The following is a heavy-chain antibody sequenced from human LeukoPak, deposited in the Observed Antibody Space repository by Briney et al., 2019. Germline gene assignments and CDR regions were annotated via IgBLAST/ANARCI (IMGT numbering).Heavy chain of an antibody. CDR1: GFTSIAYA. V-gene: IGHV3-21*01. CDR2: ISRSSSDI. J-gene: IGHJ6*02. D-gene: IGHD5-18*01. CDR3: ARDLSYGTRRFYGMDV. Sequence: GGSLRLSCVGSGFTSIAYALNWVRQAPGKGLEWVSAISRSSSDIYYADSVKGRFTVSRDNAKNSLYLQMNSLRAEDTAVYYCARDLSYGTRRFYGMDVWGQGTTVTVSS.